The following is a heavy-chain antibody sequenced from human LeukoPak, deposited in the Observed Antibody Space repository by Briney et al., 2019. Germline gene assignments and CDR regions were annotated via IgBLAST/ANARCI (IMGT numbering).Heavy chain of an antibody. Sequence: GASVKVSCKASGYTFTGYYMHWVRQAPGQGLEWMGWINPDNGGTNYAQKFQGRVTVTRDMPISTAYMELSRLRSDDTAVYYCARDPSNSGYDYLYYFDYWGQGTLVTVSS. CDR1: GYTFTGYY. V-gene: IGHV1-2*02. J-gene: IGHJ4*02. CDR2: INPDNGGT. CDR3: ARDPSNSGYDYLYYFDY. D-gene: IGHD5-12*01.